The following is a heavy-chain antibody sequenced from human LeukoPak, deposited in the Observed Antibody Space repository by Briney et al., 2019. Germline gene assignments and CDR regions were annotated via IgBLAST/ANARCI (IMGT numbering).Heavy chain of an antibody. V-gene: IGHV4-34*01. Sequence: PSETLSLTCAVYGASFSGYYWNWIRQLPGKGLEWIGEINHSGSTYYNPSLKSRVTISVDTSKNQFSLKLNSVTAADTAVYYCARVSGYSYGGNDYWGQGTLVTVSS. CDR3: ARVSGYSYGGNDY. CDR1: GASFSGYY. J-gene: IGHJ4*02. CDR2: INHSGST. D-gene: IGHD5-18*01.